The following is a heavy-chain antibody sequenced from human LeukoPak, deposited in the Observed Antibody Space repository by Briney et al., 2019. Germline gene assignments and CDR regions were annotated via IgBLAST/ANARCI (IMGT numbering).Heavy chain of an antibody. CDR2: IWYDGSTK. D-gene: IGHD4-17*01. Sequence: PGGSLRLSCGASGFTFSSYGMHWVRQAPGKGLEWVAFIWYDGSTKNYADSVKGRFTISRDNSKTTLSLQMNSLRGEDTAVISCTKIYVYGVNAWFDSWGQGTLVTVSS. CDR3: TKIYVYGVNAWFDS. J-gene: IGHJ5*01. V-gene: IGHV3-30*02. CDR1: GFTFSSYG.